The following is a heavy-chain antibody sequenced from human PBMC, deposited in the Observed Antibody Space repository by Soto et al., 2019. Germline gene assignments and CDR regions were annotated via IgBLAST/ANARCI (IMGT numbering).Heavy chain of an antibody. CDR1: GGSFSGYY. CDR2: INHSGGT. CDR3: ARENYVLRYFDWLFTNWFDP. D-gene: IGHD3-9*01. Sequence: PSETLSLTCAVYGGSFSGYYWSWIRQPPGKGLEWIGEINHSGGTNYNPSLKSRVTISVDTSKNQFSLKLSSVTAADTAVYYCARENYVLRYFDWLFTNWFDPWGQGTLVTVSS. J-gene: IGHJ5*02. V-gene: IGHV4-34*01.